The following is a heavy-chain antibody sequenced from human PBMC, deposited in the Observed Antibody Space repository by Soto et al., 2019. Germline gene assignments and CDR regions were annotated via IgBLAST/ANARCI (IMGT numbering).Heavy chain of an antibody. CDR2: IYYSGST. CDR1: GGSISSGDYY. D-gene: IGHD3-10*01. Sequence: QVQLQESGPGLVKPSQTLSLTCTVSGGSISSGDYYWSWIRQPPGKGLEWIGYIYYSGSTYYNPSLKIRVTIAVDTSKNQFSLKLSSVTAADTAVYYCAREGVITMVSLSYRGMDVWGQGTTVTVSS. J-gene: IGHJ6*02. V-gene: IGHV4-30-4*01. CDR3: AREGVITMVSLSYRGMDV.